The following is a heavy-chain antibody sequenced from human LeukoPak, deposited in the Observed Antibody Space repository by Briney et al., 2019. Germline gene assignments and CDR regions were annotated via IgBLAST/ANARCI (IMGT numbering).Heavy chain of an antibody. J-gene: IGHJ4*02. D-gene: IGHD4-17*01. CDR1: GSTFNNYA. CDR2: ISGSGGST. Sequence: GGSLRLSYAASGSTFNNYAMTWVRQAPGKGLEWVSAISGSGGSTHYADSVKGRFPISRDSSKNTLYLQMNSLRAEDTAVYYCASARDCGDYELGNWGQGTLVTVSS. V-gene: IGHV3-23*01. CDR3: ASARDCGDYELGN.